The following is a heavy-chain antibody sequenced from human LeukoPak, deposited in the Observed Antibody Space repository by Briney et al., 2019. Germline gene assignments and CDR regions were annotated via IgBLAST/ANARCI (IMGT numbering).Heavy chain of an antibody. V-gene: IGHV4-39*01. D-gene: IGHD6-13*01. J-gene: IGHJ4*02. CDR2: FYYSGIT. Sequence: SETLSLTCTISGGSISSPSSYRGWIRQPPGKGLEWIGSFYYSGITYYNPSLKTRVTISVDTSKNQFSLRLNSVTAADTAVYYCARVSSRIAAASALGYWGQGTLVTVSS. CDR3: ARVSSRIAAASALGY. CDR1: GGSISSPSSY.